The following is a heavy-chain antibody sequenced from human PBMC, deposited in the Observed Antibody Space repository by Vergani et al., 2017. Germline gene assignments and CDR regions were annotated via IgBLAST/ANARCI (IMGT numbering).Heavy chain of an antibody. J-gene: IGHJ2*01. Sequence: QVQLQESGPGLVKPSQTLSLTCTVSGGSISSGGHYWSWIRQLPGKGLEWIGYIYYSGSTYYNPSLKSRVTISVDTSKNQFSLKLSSVTAAETAVYYCANRQGGYGPGWXFDLWGRGTLVTVSS. V-gene: IGHV4-31*03. CDR3: ANRQGGYGPGWXFDL. CDR2: IYYSGST. CDR1: GGSISSGGHY. D-gene: IGHD6-13*01.